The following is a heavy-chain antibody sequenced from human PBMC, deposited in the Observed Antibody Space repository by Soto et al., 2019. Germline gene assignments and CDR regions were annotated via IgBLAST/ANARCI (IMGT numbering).Heavy chain of an antibody. CDR3: AKGAVTTKNYYYYMDV. V-gene: IGHV3-23*01. Sequence: GGSLRLSCAASGFTFSSYAMSWVRQAPGKGLEWVSAISGSGGSTYYADSVKGRFTISRDNSKNTLYLQMNSLRAEDTAVYYCAKGAVTTKNYYYYMDVWGKGTTVTVSS. D-gene: IGHD4-17*01. CDR2: ISGSGGST. J-gene: IGHJ6*03. CDR1: GFTFSSYA.